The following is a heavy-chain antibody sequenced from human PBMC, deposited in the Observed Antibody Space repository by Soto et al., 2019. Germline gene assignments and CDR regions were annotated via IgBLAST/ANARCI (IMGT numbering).Heavy chain of an antibody. D-gene: IGHD2-2*01. V-gene: IGHV1-69*01. CDR1: GGTFSSYA. CDR2: IIPIFGTA. J-gene: IGHJ6*02. Sequence: QVQLVQSGAEVKKPGSSVKVSCKASGGTFSSYAISWVRQAPGQGLEWMGGIIPIFGTANYAQKFQGRVTITADESTSTAYMELSSLRSEDTAVYYCARDWDIVVVPAAVSYYYYGMDVWGQGTKVTVSS. CDR3: ARDWDIVVVPAAVSYYYYGMDV.